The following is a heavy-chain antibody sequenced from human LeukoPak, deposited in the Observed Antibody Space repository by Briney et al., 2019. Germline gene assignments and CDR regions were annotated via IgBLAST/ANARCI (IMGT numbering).Heavy chain of an antibody. CDR2: INHSGST. CDR1: GGSFSGYY. J-gene: IGHJ4*02. D-gene: IGHD2/OR15-2a*01. V-gene: IGHV4-34*01. CDR3: ARAEYDPCFDY. Sequence: SETLSLTCAVYGGSFSGYYWSWIRQPPGKGLEWIGEINHSGSTNYNPSLKSRVTISVDTSKNQFSLKLSSVTAADTAVYYCARAEYDPCFDYWGQGTLVTVSS.